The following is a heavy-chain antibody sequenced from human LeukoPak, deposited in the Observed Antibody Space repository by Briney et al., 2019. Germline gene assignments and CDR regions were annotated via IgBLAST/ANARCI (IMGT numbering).Heavy chain of an antibody. D-gene: IGHD5-18*01. CDR3: ATATSTAMVYFDY. J-gene: IGHJ4*02. V-gene: IGHV1-24*01. CDR2: FDPEDGET. Sequence: GASVKVSCKASGGTFSSYAISWVRQAPGKGLEWMGGFDPEDGETIYAQKFQGRVTMTEDTSTDTAYMELSSLRSEDTAVYYCATATSTAMVYFDYWGQGTLVTVSS. CDR1: GGTFSSYA.